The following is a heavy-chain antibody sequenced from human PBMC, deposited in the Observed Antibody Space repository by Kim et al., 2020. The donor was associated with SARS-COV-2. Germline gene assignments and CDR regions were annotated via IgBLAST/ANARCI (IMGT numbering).Heavy chain of an antibody. J-gene: IGHJ4*02. Sequence: DSVKGRFTISRDNAKNSLYLQMNSLRAEDTAVYYCATYDFWSGYGGFDYWGQGTLVTVSS. V-gene: IGHV3-21*01. D-gene: IGHD3-3*01. CDR3: ATYDFWSGYGGFDY.